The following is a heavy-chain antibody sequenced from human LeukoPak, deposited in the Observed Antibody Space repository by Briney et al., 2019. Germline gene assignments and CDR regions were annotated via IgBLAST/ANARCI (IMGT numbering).Heavy chain of an antibody. Sequence: SVKVSCKASGGTFSSYAISWVLQAPGQGLEWMGGIIPIFGTANYAQKFQGGVTITADESTSTAYMELSSLRSEDTAVYYCARGRDTAMRLSYFPSLDIWGQGTMVTVSS. V-gene: IGHV1-69*01. CDR1: GGTFSSYA. CDR2: IIPIFGTA. J-gene: IGHJ3*02. D-gene: IGHD5-18*01. CDR3: ARGRDTAMRLSYFPSLDI.